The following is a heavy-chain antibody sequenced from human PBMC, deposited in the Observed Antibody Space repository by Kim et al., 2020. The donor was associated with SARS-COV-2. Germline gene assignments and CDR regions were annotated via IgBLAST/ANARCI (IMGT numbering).Heavy chain of an antibody. CDR1: GGSFSGHY. J-gene: IGHJ4*02. V-gene: IGHV4-34*01. CDR3: ARVDDY. Sequence: SETLSLNCAVHGGSFSGHYWSWIRQPPGKGLEWIGEINHARSTRYNPSLSSRAFISLDTSKNQFFLELTSMTAADTAMYYCARVDDYWGQGTLVTVSS. CDR2: INHARST.